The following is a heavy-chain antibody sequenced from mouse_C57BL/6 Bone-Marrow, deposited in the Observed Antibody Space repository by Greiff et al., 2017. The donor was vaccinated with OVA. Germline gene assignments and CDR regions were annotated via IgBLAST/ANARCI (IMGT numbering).Heavy chain of an antibody. V-gene: IGHV5-4*01. CDR2: ISDGGSYT. CDR1: GFTFSSYA. J-gene: IGHJ2*01. Sequence: EVKLVESGGGLVKPGGSLKLSCAASGFTFSSYAMSWVRQTPEKRLEWVATISDGGSYTYYPDNVKGRFTITRDNAKNNLDLQMSHLKSEDTAMYYCAREAYWGQGTTLTVSS. CDR3: AREAY.